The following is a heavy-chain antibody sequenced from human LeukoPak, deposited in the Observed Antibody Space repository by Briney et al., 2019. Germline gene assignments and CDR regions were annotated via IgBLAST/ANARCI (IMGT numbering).Heavy chain of an antibody. CDR1: GGSISSSSYY. CDR3: ARVDRYYDSSYFDY. D-gene: IGHD3-22*01. J-gene: IGHJ4*02. V-gene: IGHV4-39*02. Sequence: SETLSLTCTVSGGSISSSSYYWGWIRQPPGKGLEWIGSTYYSGRTYYNPSLKSRVTTSVDTSKNHFSLKLSSVTAADTAVYYCARVDRYYDSSYFDYWGQGTLVTVSS. CDR2: TYYSGRT.